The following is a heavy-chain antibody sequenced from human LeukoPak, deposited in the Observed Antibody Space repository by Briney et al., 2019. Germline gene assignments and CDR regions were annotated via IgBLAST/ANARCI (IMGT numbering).Heavy chain of an antibody. CDR2: IYYSGST. CDR1: GGSISSYY. J-gene: IGHJ6*02. CDR3: ARAGYSSSWSLYYYYGMDV. V-gene: IGHV4-59*12. Sequence: PSETLSLTCTVSGGSISSYYWSWIRQPPGKGLEWIGYIYYSGSTNYNPSLKSRVTISVDTSKNQFSLKLSSVTAADTAVYYYARAGYSSSWSLYYYYGMDVWGQGTTVTVSS. D-gene: IGHD6-13*01.